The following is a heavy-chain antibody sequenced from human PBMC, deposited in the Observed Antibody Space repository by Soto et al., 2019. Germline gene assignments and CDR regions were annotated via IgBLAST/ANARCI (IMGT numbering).Heavy chain of an antibody. J-gene: IGHJ4*02. V-gene: IGHV3-23*01. Sequence: GGSLRLSCAASGFTFSSYAMSWVRQAPGKGLEWVSAISGSGGSTYYADSVKGRFTISRDNSKNTLYLQMNSLRAEDTAVYYCAKDAIRFLEWLLSSYYFDYWGQGTLVTAPQ. D-gene: IGHD3-3*01. CDR1: GFTFSSYA. CDR2: ISGSGGST. CDR3: AKDAIRFLEWLLSSYYFDY.